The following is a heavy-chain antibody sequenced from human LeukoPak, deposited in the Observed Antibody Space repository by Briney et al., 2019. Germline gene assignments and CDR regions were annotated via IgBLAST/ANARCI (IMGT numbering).Heavy chain of an antibody. CDR2: IWYDGSNK. J-gene: IGHJ4*02. V-gene: IGHV3-33*06. Sequence: GGSLRLSCAASGFTFSGYGMHWVRQAPGKGLEWVAVIWYDGSNKYYADSVKGRFTISRDNSKNTLYLQMNSLRAEDTAVYYCAKSSTIFGVVIAGSIDYWGQGTLVTVSS. D-gene: IGHD3-3*01. CDR1: GFTFSGYG. CDR3: AKSSTIFGVVIAGSIDY.